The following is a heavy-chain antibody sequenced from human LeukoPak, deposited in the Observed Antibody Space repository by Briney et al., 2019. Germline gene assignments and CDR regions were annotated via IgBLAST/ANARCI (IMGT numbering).Heavy chain of an antibody. D-gene: IGHD6-6*01. Sequence: ASVKVSCKASGGTFSSYAISWVRQAPRQGLEWMGGIIPIFGTANYAQKFQRRVTITTDESTSTAYMELSSLRSEDTAVYYCASLHSSSSPFHYYYYYYMDVWGKGTTVTVSS. CDR1: GGTFSSYA. CDR3: ASLHSSSSPFHYYYYYYMDV. J-gene: IGHJ6*03. V-gene: IGHV1-69*05. CDR2: IIPIFGTA.